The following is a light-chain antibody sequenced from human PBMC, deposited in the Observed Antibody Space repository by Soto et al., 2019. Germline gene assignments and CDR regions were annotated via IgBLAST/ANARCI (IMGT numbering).Light chain of an antibody. CDR2: DAS. CDR3: QQYTGYCWT. V-gene: IGKV1-5*01. J-gene: IGKJ1*01. CDR1: QSISSW. Sequence: IELTKFRSALSAAVVYIVAITCRARQSISSWLAWYQQKPGKAPKLLIYDASSLESGVPSRFSGSRSGTEFTLPISSLQPDDFVPYYCQQYTGYCWTIREGAKVDIK.